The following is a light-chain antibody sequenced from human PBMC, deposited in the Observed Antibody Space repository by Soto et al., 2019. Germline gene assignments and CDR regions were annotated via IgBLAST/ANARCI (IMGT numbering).Light chain of an antibody. J-gene: IGLJ3*02. CDR3: RSFTSRITVV. V-gene: IGLV2-14*03. CDR1: SSDVGGYNY. Sequence: QSVLTQPASVSGSPGQSITISCTGTSSDVGGYNYVSWYQQHPGKDPKLVIYDVNNRPSGVSNRFSGSKSGNTASLTISGLLAEDEGDYYCRSFTSRITVVFGGGTKLTVL. CDR2: DVN.